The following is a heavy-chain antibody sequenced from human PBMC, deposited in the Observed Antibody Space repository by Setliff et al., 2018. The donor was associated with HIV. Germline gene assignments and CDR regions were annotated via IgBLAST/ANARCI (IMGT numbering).Heavy chain of an antibody. CDR1: GFTFSSFG. Sequence: GGSLRLSCAASGFTFSSFGMHWVRQAPGKGLEWVAVISYDGSDKYYADSVRGRFTISRDNSKNTLYLQMNSLRVEDTAVYYCARSVIGYYYYGMDVWGQGTLVTVSS. D-gene: IGHD3-10*01. V-gene: IGHV3-30*03. CDR2: ISYDGSDK. J-gene: IGHJ6*02. CDR3: ARSVIGYYYYGMDV.